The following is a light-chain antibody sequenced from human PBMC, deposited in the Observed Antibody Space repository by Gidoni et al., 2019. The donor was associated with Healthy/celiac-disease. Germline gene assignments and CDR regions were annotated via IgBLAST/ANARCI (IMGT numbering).Light chain of an antibody. CDR1: QSVSSSY. CDR3: QQYGSSPLT. Sequence: EIVLTQSPGTLSLSPGERATLSCRASQSVSSSYLAWYQQKPGQAPRLLIYVASSRATGIPDFTLTISRLEPEDCAVYYCQQYGSSPLTFGGGTKVEIK. CDR2: VAS. V-gene: IGKV3-20*01. J-gene: IGKJ4*01.